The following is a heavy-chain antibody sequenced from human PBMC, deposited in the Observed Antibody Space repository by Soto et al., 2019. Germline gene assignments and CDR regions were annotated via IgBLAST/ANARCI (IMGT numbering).Heavy chain of an antibody. CDR1: GGTFSSYA. Sequence: ASVKVSCKASGGTFSSYAISWVRQAPGQGLEWMGGIIPIFGTANYAQKFQGRVTITADESTSTAYMELSSLRSEDTAVYYCARSIVVVTALDYWGQGTLVTVSS. J-gene: IGHJ4*02. CDR2: IIPIFGTA. V-gene: IGHV1-69*13. CDR3: ARSIVVVTALDY. D-gene: IGHD2-21*02.